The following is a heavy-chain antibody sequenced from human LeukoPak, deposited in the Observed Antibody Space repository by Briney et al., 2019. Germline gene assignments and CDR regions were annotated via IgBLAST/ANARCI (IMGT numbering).Heavy chain of an antibody. Sequence: SETLSLTCAVYGGSFSGYYWSWIRQPPGKGLEWIGEINHRGSTNYNPSLKRRVTMSLDTSKNQFSLKLRSVMAADTAVYYCARAYCVGDCTVLHIYFDNWGQGTLVTVSS. D-gene: IGHD2-21*02. CDR1: GGSFSGYY. V-gene: IGHV4-34*01. CDR2: INHRGST. J-gene: IGHJ4*02. CDR3: ARAYCVGDCTVLHIYFDN.